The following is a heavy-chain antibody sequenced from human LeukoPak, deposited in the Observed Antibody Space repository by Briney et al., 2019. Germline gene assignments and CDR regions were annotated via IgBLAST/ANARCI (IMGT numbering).Heavy chain of an antibody. CDR3: ARTYYGSGSPLSY. CDR1: GYSFTSYW. CDR2: IDPSDSYT. J-gene: IGHJ4*02. Sequence: GESLKISCEGSGYSFTSYWISWLRQMPGKGLEWMGRIDPSDSYTNYSPSFQGHVTISADKSISTAYLQWSSLKASDTAMYFCARTYYGSGSPLSYWGQGTLVTVSS. V-gene: IGHV5-10-1*01. D-gene: IGHD3-10*01.